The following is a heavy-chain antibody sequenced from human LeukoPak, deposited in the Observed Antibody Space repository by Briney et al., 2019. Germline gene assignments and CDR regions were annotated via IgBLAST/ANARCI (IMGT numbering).Heavy chain of an antibody. CDR3: ARDPAYSSSSQPNWFDP. CDR2: LTGSGGNT. D-gene: IGHD6-6*01. Sequence: GGSLRLSCAASGFTFSSYAMSWVRQAPGKGLEWVSGLTGSGGNTYYADSVKGRFTISRDNSKNTLYLQMNSLRAEDTAVYYCARDPAYSSSSQPNWFDPWGQGTLVTVSS. V-gene: IGHV3-23*01. CDR1: GFTFSSYA. J-gene: IGHJ5*02.